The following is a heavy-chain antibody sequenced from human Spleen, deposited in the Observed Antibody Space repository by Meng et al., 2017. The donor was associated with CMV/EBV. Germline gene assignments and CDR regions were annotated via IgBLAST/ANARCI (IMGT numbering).Heavy chain of an antibody. J-gene: IGHJ5*02. CDR3: ARAYNVPGWFDP. D-gene: IGHD1-14*01. Sequence: GGSLRLSCVASGFTFSDYYMSWIRQAPGKGLEWASYISGSGSVIYYANSVKGRFTISRDNAKNSLDLQMNGLRAEGTAVYFCARAYNVPGWFDPWGQGTQVTVSS. CDR2: ISGSGSVI. V-gene: IGHV3-11*01. CDR1: GFTFSDYY.